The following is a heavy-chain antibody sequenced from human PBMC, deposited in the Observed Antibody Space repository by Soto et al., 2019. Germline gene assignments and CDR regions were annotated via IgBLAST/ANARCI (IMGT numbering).Heavy chain of an antibody. J-gene: IGHJ4*02. V-gene: IGHV4-31*03. CDR1: GDSISRNGNF. CDR3: ARVDLDCSSTSCFPGVFDY. D-gene: IGHD2-2*01. CDR2: IYYSGST. Sequence: NLSLTCSVSGDSISRNGNFWTWIRQHPGTGLEWIGYIYYSGSTYYNPSLKSRVTISVDTSKNQFSLKLSSVTAADTAVYYCARVDLDCSSTSCFPGVFDYWGQGTLVTVSS.